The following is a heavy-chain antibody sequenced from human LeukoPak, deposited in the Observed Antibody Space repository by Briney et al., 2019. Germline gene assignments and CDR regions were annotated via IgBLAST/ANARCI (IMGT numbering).Heavy chain of an antibody. Sequence: WRSLRLSCAASGFTFSSYAMHWVRQAPGKGLEWVAVISYDGSNKYYADSVKGRFTISRDNSKNTLYLQMNSLRAEDTAVYYCARETGSAVGSTDFDYWGQGTLVTVSS. V-gene: IGHV3-30-3*01. CDR3: ARETGSAVGSTDFDY. CDR2: ISYDGSNK. D-gene: IGHD4-17*01. CDR1: GFTFSSYA. J-gene: IGHJ4*02.